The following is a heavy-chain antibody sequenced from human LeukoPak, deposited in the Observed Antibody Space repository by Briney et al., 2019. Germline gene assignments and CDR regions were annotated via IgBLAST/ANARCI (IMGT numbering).Heavy chain of an antibody. V-gene: IGHV4-59*01. D-gene: IGHD6-13*01. CDR3: ARACSSGWYRSCWFDP. CDR1: GGSISSYY. CDR2: IYYSGST. J-gene: IGHJ5*02. Sequence: SSETLSLTCTVSGGSISSYYWSWIRQPPGKGLEWIGYIYYSGSTNYNPSLKSRVTISVDTSKNQFSLKLNSVTAADTAVYFCARACSSGWYRSCWFDPWGQGTLVTVSS.